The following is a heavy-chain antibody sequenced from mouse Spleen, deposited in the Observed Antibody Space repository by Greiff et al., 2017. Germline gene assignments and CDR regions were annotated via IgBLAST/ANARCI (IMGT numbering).Heavy chain of an antibody. D-gene: IGHD1-1*01. CDR1: GFSLTGYG. V-gene: IGHV2-6-7*01. CDR3: ARDTGYYGSSYGYFDY. J-gene: IGHJ2*01. CDR2: IWGDGST. Sequence: VKLEESGPGLVAPSQSLSITCTVSGFSLTGYGVNWVRQPPGKGLEWLGMIWGDGSTDYNSALKSRLSISKDNSKSQVFLKMNSLQTDDTARYYCARDTGYYGSSYGYFDYWGQGTTLTVSS.